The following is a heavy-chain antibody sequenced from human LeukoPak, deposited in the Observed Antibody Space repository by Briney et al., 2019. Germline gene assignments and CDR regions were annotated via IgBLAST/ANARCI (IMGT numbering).Heavy chain of an antibody. CDR1: GYTFTSYG. Sequence: ASVKVSCKASGYTFTSYGISWVRQAPGQGLEWMGWISAYNGNTNYAQKLQGRVTMTTDTSTSTAYMELRSLRSDDTAVYYCARVVAVAGTAYPYYYYYMDVWGKGTTVTISS. CDR3: ARVVAVAGTAYPYYYYYMDV. CDR2: ISAYNGNT. D-gene: IGHD6-19*01. V-gene: IGHV1-18*01. J-gene: IGHJ6*03.